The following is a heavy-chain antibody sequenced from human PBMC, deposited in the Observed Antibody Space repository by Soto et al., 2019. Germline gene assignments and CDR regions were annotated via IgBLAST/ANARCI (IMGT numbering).Heavy chain of an antibody. CDR3: ARVGYYYYYMDV. V-gene: IGHV1-18*04. J-gene: IGHJ6*03. D-gene: IGHD1-26*01. CDR2: ISAYNGNT. Sequence: ASVKVSCKASGYTFTSYVISLGRQAPGQGLEWMGWISAYNGNTNYAQKLQGRVTMTTDTSTSTAYMELRSLRSDDTAVYYCARVGYYYYYMDVWGKGTTVTVSS. CDR1: GYTFTSYV.